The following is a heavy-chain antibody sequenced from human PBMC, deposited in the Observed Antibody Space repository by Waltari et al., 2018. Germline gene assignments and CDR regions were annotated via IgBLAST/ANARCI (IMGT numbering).Heavy chain of an antibody. CDR1: GYSFTSYW. CDR3: SRAKYYDFSSGSWWFDP. Sequence: EVQLVQSGAEVKKPGESLKISCKGSGYSFTSYWIGWVRQMPGKGLERLGWLVISFPCYPDTKCRPSFQGQFTCSVGRSISTAYLQWSSLKASDTAMYYWSRAKYYDFSSGSWWFDPWGQGTLVTVSS. J-gene: IGHJ5*02. D-gene: IGHD3-3*01. V-gene: IGHV5-51*01. CDR2: SFPCYPDT.